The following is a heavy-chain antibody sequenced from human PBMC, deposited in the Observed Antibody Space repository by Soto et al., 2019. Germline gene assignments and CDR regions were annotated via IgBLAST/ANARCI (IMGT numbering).Heavy chain of an antibody. D-gene: IGHD2-2*01. J-gene: IGHJ6*02. CDR2: IYYSRSP. CDR3: ATRVANCSSTSCSRRYYYYGMDV. Sequence: QVQLQESGPGLVKPSQTLSLTCTVSGGSISSGGYYWSWIRQHPGKGLEWIGYIYYSRSPYYNPSLNSQVTISVDTSKNQFSLKLSSVTAADTAVYYCATRVANCSSTSCSRRYYYYGMDVWGQGTTVTVSS. V-gene: IGHV4-31*01. CDR1: GGSISSGGYY.